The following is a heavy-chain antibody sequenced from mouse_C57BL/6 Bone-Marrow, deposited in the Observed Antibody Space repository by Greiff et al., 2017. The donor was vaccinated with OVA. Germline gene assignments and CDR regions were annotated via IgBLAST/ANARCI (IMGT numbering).Heavy chain of an antibody. D-gene: IGHD1-1*01. CDR1: GFTFSDYG. CDR2: FSRGSSTI. J-gene: IGHJ3*01. CDR3: ARRRDLSH. V-gene: IGHV5-17*01. Sequence: EVKLVESGGGLVKPGGSLKLSCAASGFTFSDYGMHWVRQAPEKGLEWIAYFSRGSSTIYYADTVKGRFTISRDNAKNTLFLQVTSLRSGDTAMYYCARRRDLSHWGQGTLVTVSA.